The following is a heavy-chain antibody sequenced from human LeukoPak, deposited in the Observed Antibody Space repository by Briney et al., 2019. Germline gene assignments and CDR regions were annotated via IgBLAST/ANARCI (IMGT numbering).Heavy chain of an antibody. J-gene: IGHJ6*03. CDR1: GYSISSGYY. CDR2: IYHSGST. CDR3: ARGTKWLPHYYYYMDV. V-gene: IGHV4-38-2*02. D-gene: IGHD3-22*01. Sequence: LETLSLTCTVSGYSISSGYYWDWIRQPPGKGLEWIGSIYHSGSTYYNPSLKSRVTISVDTSKNQFSLKLSSMTAADTAVYYCARGTKWLPHYYYYMDVWGKGTTVTVSS.